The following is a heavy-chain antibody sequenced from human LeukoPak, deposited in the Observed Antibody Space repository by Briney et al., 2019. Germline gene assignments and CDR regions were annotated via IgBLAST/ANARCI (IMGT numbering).Heavy chain of an antibody. Sequence: PGGSLRLSCAASGFTFSSYWMSWVLQAPGKGLEWVANIKQDGSEKYYVDSVKGRFTISRDNAKNSLYLQMNSLRAEDTAVYYCARDSYCDYPDYWGQGTLVTVSS. CDR1: GFTFSSYW. V-gene: IGHV3-7*01. D-gene: IGHD1-26*01. J-gene: IGHJ4*02. CDR2: IKQDGSEK. CDR3: ARDSYCDYPDY.